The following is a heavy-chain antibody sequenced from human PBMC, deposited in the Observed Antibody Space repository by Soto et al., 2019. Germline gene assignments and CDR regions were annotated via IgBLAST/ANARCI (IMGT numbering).Heavy chain of an antibody. V-gene: IGHV4-39*01. D-gene: IGHD1-7*01. Sequence: QLQLQESGPGLVKPSETLSLTCTVSGGSISSSSYYWGWIRQPPGKGMEWIGSIYYSGSTYYNPSLKSRGTVSVETSKNQFALKLSSVTAADTAVYYCARHNWNSVGPFGYWGQGTLVTVSS. CDR3: ARHNWNSVGPFGY. J-gene: IGHJ4*02. CDR2: IYYSGST. CDR1: GGSISSSSYY.